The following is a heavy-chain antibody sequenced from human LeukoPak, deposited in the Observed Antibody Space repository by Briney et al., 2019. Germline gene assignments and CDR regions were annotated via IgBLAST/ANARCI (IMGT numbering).Heavy chain of an antibody. J-gene: IGHJ2*01. CDR3: AKAVPEGLWWYFDL. V-gene: IGHV3-30*02. Sequence: TGGSLRLSCAASGFTFSSYGMHWVRQAPGKGLEWVAVMWFDGSNKYYADSVKGRFTISRDNSKNTLYLQMNSLRAEDTAVYYCAKAVPEGLWWYFDLWGRGTLVTVSS. CDR1: GFTFSSYG. CDR2: MWFDGSNK.